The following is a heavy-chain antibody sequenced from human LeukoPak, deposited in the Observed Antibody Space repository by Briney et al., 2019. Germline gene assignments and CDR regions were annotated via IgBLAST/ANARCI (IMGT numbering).Heavy chain of an antibody. V-gene: IGHV4-39*01. CDR1: GGSISSSSYY. CDR2: IYYSGST. D-gene: IGHD6-19*01. CDR3: ARVNDGSSGWYRGFFDY. Sequence: PSETLSLTCTVSGGSISSSSYYWGWIRQPPGKGLEWIGSIYYSGSTYYNPSLKSRVTISVDTSKNQFSLQLNSVTPEDTAVYYRARVNDGSSGWYRGFFDYWGQGTLVTVSS. J-gene: IGHJ4*02.